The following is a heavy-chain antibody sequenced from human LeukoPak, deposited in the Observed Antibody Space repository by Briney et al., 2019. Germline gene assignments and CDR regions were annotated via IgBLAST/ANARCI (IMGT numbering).Heavy chain of an antibody. Sequence: SETLSLTCTVSGGSISSYYWSWIRQPAGKGLGWIGRIYTSGSTNYNPSLKSRVTMSVDTSKNQFSLKLSSVTAADTAVYYCAREDYYDSSGYFGWFDPWGQGTLVTVSS. V-gene: IGHV4-4*07. D-gene: IGHD3-22*01. J-gene: IGHJ5*02. CDR3: AREDYYDSSGYFGWFDP. CDR2: IYTSGST. CDR1: GGSISSYY.